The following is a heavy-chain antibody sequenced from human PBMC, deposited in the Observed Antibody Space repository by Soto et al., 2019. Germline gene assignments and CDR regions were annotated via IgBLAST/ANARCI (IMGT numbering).Heavy chain of an antibody. CDR3: ARPLEQHQLGFGMDV. Sequence: PGGSLGLSCAASGFTFSTYGMHWVRQAPGKGLEWVAVIWYDGSKIYYADSVKGRFTISRDNSKSTLYLQMNSLRAEDTAVYYCARPLEQHQLGFGMDVWGQGSPVTVSS. CDR2: IWYDGSKI. D-gene: IGHD6-13*01. V-gene: IGHV3-33*01. CDR1: GFTFSTYG. J-gene: IGHJ6*01.